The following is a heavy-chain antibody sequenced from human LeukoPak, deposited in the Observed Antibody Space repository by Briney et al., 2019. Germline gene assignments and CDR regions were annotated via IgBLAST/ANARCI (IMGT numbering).Heavy chain of an antibody. CDR1: GGSFSGYY. J-gene: IGHJ4*02. CDR3: ARRQVVTAIVY. CDR2: INHSGST. Sequence: KPSETLSLTCAVYGGSFSGYYWSWIRQPPGKGLEWIGEINHSGSTNYNPSLKSRVTISVDTSKNQFSLKLSSVTAADTAVYYCARRQVVTAIVYWGQGTLVTVSS. D-gene: IGHD2-21*02. V-gene: IGHV4-34*01.